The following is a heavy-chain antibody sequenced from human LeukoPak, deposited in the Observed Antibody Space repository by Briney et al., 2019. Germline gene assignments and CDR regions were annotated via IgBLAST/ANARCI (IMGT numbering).Heavy chain of an antibody. CDR3: AREWDGGWFDP. J-gene: IGHJ5*02. CDR2: MNPNSGNT. CDR1: GGTFSSYD. Sequence: GASVKVSCKASGGTFSSYDINWVRQATGQGLEWMGWMNPNSGNTGYAQKFQGRVTITRNTSISTAYMELSSLRSEDTAVYYCAREWDGGWFDPWGQGTLVTVSS. V-gene: IGHV1-8*03. D-gene: IGHD1-26*01.